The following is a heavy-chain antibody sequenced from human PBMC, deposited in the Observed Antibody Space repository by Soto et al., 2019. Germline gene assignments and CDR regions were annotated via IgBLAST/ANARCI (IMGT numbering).Heavy chain of an antibody. CDR3: ARGRYGDY. CDR2: ISAHNGNT. J-gene: IGHJ4*02. V-gene: IGHV1-18*01. Sequence: QVHLVQSGAAVKNPGASVKVSCKGSGYDFTTYGITWVRQAPGQGLEWMAWISAHNGNTNYAPNLQGRVTVTRDTSTSTAYIELRSLRSDDTAVYYCARGRYGDYWGQGALVTVSS. D-gene: IGHD1-1*01. CDR1: GYDFTTYG.